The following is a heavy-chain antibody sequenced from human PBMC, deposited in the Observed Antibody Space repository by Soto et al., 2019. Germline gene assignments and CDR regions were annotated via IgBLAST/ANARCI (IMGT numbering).Heavy chain of an antibody. J-gene: IGHJ5*02. V-gene: IGHV4-59*01. D-gene: IGHD3-10*01. CDR1: GVSLSSYY. CDR3: ARYASASNQGWFHP. Sequence: SQTLSLTCTFSGVSLSSYYLLLLRPPPGKGLEWIAHIYYSGSTDYNPSLKSRVTISVDTSKNQFSLKLNSVTAADAAVYYCARYASASNQGWFHPWGQGTLVTVS. CDR2: IYYSGST.